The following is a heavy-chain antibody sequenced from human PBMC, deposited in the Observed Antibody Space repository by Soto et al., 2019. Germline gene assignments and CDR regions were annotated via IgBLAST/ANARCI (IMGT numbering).Heavy chain of an antibody. V-gene: IGHV1-69*13. J-gene: IGHJ6*02. Sequence: EASVKVSCKASGGTFSSYAISWVRQAPGQGLEWMGGIIPIFGTANYAQKFQGRVTITADESTSTAYMELSSLRSEDTAVYYCARDRGYANYYGMDVWGQGTTVTVSS. CDR2: IIPIFGTA. CDR1: GGTFSSYA. CDR3: ARDRGYANYYGMDV. D-gene: IGHD2-8*01.